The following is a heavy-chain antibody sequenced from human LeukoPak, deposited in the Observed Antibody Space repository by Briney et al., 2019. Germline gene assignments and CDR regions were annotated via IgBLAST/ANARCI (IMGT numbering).Heavy chain of an antibody. V-gene: IGHV4-38-2*01. CDR2: IYHSGST. CDR3: ARRAGGPNWFDP. CDR1: GFTFSDYN. J-gene: IGHJ5*02. Sequence: GSLRLSCGASGFTFSDYNMNWVRQAPGKGLEWIGSIYHSGSTYYNPSLKSRVTISVDTSKNQFSLKLSSVTAADTAVYYCARRAGGPNWFDPWGQGTLVTVSS.